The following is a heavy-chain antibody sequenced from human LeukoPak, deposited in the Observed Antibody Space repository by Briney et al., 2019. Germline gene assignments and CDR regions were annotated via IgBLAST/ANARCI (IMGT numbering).Heavy chain of an antibody. Sequence: PGGSLRLSSAASGFTFRGYWMSWVRQAPGKGLEWVANIKEDGSEKYYVDSVKGRFTISRDNAKNSLNLQMDSLRVEDTAVYYCTRGDSSSKIDYWGQGTLVTVSS. CDR2: IKEDGSEK. V-gene: IGHV3-7*01. J-gene: IGHJ4*02. CDR1: GFTFRGYW. CDR3: TRGDSSSKIDY. D-gene: IGHD6-6*01.